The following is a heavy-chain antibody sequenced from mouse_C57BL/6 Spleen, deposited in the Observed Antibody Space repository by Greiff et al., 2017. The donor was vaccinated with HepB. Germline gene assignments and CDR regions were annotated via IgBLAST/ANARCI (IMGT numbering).Heavy chain of an antibody. V-gene: IGHV5-4*01. CDR2: ISDGGSYT. CDR3: ARRDYGSSFFAY. CDR1: GFTFSSYA. D-gene: IGHD1-1*01. J-gene: IGHJ3*01. Sequence: EVHLVESGGGLVKPGGSLKLSCAASGFTFSSYAMSWVRQTPEKRLEWVATISDGGSYTYYPDNVKGRFTISRDNAKNNLYLQMSHLKSEDTAMYYCARRDYGSSFFAYWGQGTLVTVSA.